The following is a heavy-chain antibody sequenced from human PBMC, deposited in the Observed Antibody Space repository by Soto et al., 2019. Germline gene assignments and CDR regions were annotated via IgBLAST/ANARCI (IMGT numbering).Heavy chain of an antibody. V-gene: IGHV4-59*01. J-gene: IGHJ4*02. CDR2: IYYSGST. Sequence: SETLSLTCTVSGGSISSYYWSWIRQPPGKGLEWIGYIYYSGSTNYNPSLKSRVTISVDTSKNQFSLKLSSVTAADTAVYYCAKLERRYFDYWGQGTLVTVSS. CDR1: GGSISSYY. D-gene: IGHD1-1*01. CDR3: AKLERRYFDY.